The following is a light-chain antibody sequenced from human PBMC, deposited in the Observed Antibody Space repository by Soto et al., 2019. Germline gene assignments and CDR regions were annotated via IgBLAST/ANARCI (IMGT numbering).Light chain of an antibody. CDR3: ASYTTTFSYV. CDR2: DVS. J-gene: IGLJ1*01. Sequence: QSALTQPASVSGSPEQSITISCTGTSSDVGGYNYVSWYQQHPGKAPKLMIYDVSNRPSGVSNRFSGSKSGNTASLTISGLQAEDEADYYCASYTTTFSYVFGSGTKLTVL. V-gene: IGLV2-14*01. CDR1: SSDVGGYNY.